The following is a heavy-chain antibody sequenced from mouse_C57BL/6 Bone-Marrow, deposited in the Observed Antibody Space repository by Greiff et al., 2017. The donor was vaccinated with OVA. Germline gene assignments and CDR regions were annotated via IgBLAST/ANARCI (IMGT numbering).Heavy chain of an antibody. CDR2: IDPSDSYT. Sequence: QVHVKQPGAELVKPGASVKLSCKASGYTFTSYWMQWVKQRPGQGLEWIGEIDPSDSYTNYNQKFKGKATLTVDTSSSTAYMQLSSLTSEDSAVYYCARRDGSLDFDYWGQGTTLTVSS. CDR1: GYTFTSYW. CDR3: ARRDGSLDFDY. V-gene: IGHV1-50*01. J-gene: IGHJ2*01. D-gene: IGHD2-3*01.